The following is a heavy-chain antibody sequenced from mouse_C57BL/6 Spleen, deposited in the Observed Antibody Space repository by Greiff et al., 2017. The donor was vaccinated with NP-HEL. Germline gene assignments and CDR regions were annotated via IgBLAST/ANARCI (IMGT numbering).Heavy chain of an antibody. CDR1: GYTFTSYT. Sequence: QVQLQQSGAELARPGASVKMSCKASGYTFTSYTMHWIKQRPGQGLEWIGYINPSSGYTKYNQKFKDKATLTADKSATTAYMQLSSLTSEDSAVYYCARRGGYSDYYVMDYWGQGTSVTVSS. D-gene: IGHD2-3*01. V-gene: IGHV1-4*01. J-gene: IGHJ4*01. CDR3: ARRGGYSDYYVMDY. CDR2: INPSSGYT.